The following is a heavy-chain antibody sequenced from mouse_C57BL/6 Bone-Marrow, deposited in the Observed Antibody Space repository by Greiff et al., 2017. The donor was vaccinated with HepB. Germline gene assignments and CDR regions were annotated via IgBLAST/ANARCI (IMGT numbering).Heavy chain of an antibody. V-gene: IGHV1-82*01. CDR2: IYPGDGDT. CDR3: ARCPPVVATDYFDY. J-gene: IGHJ2*01. D-gene: IGHD1-1*01. Sequence: VKLVESGPELVKPGASVKISCKASGYAFSSSWKNWVKQRPGKGLEWIGRIYPGDGDTNYNGKFKGKATLTADKSSSTAYMQLSSLTSEDSAVYFCARCPPVVATDYFDYWGQGTTLTVSS. CDR1: GYAFSSSW.